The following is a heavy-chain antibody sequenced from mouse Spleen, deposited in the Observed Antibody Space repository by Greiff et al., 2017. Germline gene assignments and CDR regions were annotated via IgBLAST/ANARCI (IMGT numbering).Heavy chain of an antibody. CDR1: GFSFTSYA. V-gene: IGHV2-9-1*01. CDR3: ARNSVWDKTHCLYFDV. CDR2: IWTGGGT. J-gene: IGHJ1*03. D-gene: IGHD4-1*01. Sequence: VKLVESGPGLVAPSQTLSITCTVSGFSFTSYAISWVRQPPGKGLEWLGVIWTGGGTNYNSALKSRLSISKDNSKNRVFLKMNSLQTDDPARYCCARNSVWDKTHCLYFDVWGTGTTVTGSS.